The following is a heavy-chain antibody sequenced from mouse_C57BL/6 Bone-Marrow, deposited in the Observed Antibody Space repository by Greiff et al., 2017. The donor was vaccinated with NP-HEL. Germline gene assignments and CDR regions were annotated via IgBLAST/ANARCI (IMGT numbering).Heavy chain of an antibody. CDR1: GYSFTDYN. V-gene: IGHV1-39*01. CDR2: INPNYGTT. CDR3: ARWGNLLILYYYAMDY. D-gene: IGHD2-1*01. Sequence: EVKLQESGPELVKPGASVKISCKASGYSFTDYNMNWVKQSNGKSLEWIGVINPNYGTTSYNQKFKGKATLTVDQSSSTAYMQLNSLTSEDSAVYYCARWGNLLILYYYAMDYWGQGTSVTVSS. J-gene: IGHJ4*01.